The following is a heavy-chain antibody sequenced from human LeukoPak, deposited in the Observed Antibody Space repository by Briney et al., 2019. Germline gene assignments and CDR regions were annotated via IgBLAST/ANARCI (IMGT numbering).Heavy chain of an antibody. J-gene: IGHJ4*02. V-gene: IGHV5-51*01. Sequence: GESLQISCKGSGYSFTSYWIGWVRQMPGKGLEWMGIIYPGDSDTRYSPSFQGQVTISADKSISTAYLQWSSLKASDTAMYYCARQYSSSSGGIDYWGQGTLVTVSS. CDR3: ARQYSSSSGGIDY. CDR1: GYSFTSYW. D-gene: IGHD6-6*01. CDR2: IYPGDSDT.